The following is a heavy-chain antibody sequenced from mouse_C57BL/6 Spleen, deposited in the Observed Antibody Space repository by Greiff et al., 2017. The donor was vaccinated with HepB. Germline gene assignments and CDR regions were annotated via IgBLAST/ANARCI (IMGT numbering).Heavy chain of an antibody. CDR2: ISSGSSTI. CDR1: GFTFSDYG. J-gene: IGHJ2*01. D-gene: IGHD2-5*01. V-gene: IGHV5-17*01. CDR3: ARGRPYSNYVQYYFDY. Sequence: DVQLVESGGGLVKPGGSLKLSCAASGFTFSDYGMHWVRQAPEKGLEWVAYISSGSSTIYYADTVKGRFTISRDNAKNTLFLQMTSLRSEDTAMYYCARGRPYSNYVQYYFDYWGQGTTLTVSS.